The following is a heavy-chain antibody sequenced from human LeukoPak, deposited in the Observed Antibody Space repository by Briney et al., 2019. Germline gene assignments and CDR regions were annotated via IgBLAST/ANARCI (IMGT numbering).Heavy chain of an antibody. Sequence: SETLSLTCTVSGGSISNYYWSWIRQPPGKGLEWIGYISYSGSTNYHPSLRSRVAISEDTSRNQFSLRLNSVTAADTAVYYCARHIPVIWSSGYYYGMDVWGQGTTVTVSS. CDR3: ARHIPVIWSSGYYYGMDV. D-gene: IGHD3-3*01. J-gene: IGHJ6*02. CDR1: GGSISNYY. V-gene: IGHV4-59*08. CDR2: ISYSGST.